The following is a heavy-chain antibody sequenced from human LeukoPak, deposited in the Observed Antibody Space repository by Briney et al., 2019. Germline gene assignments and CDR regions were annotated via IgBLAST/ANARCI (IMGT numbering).Heavy chain of an antibody. CDR2: VNRDGSET. J-gene: IGHJ6*02. V-gene: IGHV3-7*03. CDR1: GFSLSSHW. Sequence: GGSLRLSCAASGFSLSSHWMTWVRQVPGRGPEWVANVNRDGSETYCLDSVKGRFTISKDNAKNSLYLQMNSLRAEDTALYHCARNNGMDVWGQGTTVIVSS. CDR3: ARNNGMDV.